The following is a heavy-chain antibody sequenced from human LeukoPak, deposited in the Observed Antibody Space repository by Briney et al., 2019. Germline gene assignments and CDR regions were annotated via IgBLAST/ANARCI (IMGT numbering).Heavy chain of an antibody. J-gene: IGHJ4*02. CDR3: ARGYYYDSSGYPPDY. CDR2: IYTSGST. V-gene: IGHV4-4*07. D-gene: IGHD3-22*01. Sequence: SETLSLTCTVSGGSISSYYWSWIRQPAGKGLEWIGRIYTSGSTNYNPSLKSRVTMSVDTSKNQFSLKLSSVTAADTAVYYCARGYYYDSSGYPPDYWGQGTLVTVSS. CDR1: GGSISSYY.